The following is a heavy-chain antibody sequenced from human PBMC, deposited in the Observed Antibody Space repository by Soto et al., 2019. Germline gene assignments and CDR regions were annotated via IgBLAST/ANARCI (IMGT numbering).Heavy chain of an antibody. V-gene: IGHV3-21*03. CDR1: GFTFSSYS. CDR3: ARDGGLVVAYFDY. Sequence: GGSLRLSCAASGFTFSSYSMNWVRQAPGKGLEWVSSISSSSSYIYYADSVKGRFTISRDNAKNSLYLQMNSLRAEDTAVYYCARDGGLVVAYFDYWGQGTLVTVSS. CDR2: ISSSSSYI. J-gene: IGHJ4*02. D-gene: IGHD2-15*01.